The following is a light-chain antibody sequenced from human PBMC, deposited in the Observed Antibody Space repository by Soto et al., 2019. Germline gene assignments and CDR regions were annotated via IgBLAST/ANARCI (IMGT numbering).Light chain of an antibody. CDR3: QQRDNWPT. J-gene: IGKJ4*01. V-gene: IGKV3-11*01. CDR1: QSIANY. CDR2: DAS. Sequence: EIVLTQSPGTLSLSPGERATLSCRASQSIANYLAWYQQKPGQAPRLLIFDASNRATGIPARFSGSGSGTDFTLTISSLEPEDFALYYCQQRDNWPTFGGGTKVEIK.